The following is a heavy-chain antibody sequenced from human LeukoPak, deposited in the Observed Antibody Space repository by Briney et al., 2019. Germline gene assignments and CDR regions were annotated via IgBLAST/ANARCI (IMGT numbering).Heavy chain of an antibody. D-gene: IGHD3-10*01. CDR1: GFTFSSYA. V-gene: IGHV3-30-3*01. CDR2: ISYDGSNK. Sequence: SGRSLRLSCAASGFTFSSYAMHWVRQAPGKGLEWVAVISYDGSNKYYADSVKGRFTISRDNSKNTLYLQMNSLRAEDTAAYYCARTDPYVKGSGSYYITEFDYWGQGTLVTVSS. J-gene: IGHJ4*02. CDR3: ARTDPYVKGSGSYYITEFDY.